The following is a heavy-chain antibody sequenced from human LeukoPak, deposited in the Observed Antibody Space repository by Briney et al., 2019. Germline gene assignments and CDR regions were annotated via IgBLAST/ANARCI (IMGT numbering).Heavy chain of an antibody. CDR2: ISYDGSNK. CDR3: AKGGANIVVVVAPRDYYGMDV. Sequence: GRSLRLSCAASGFSFSSYGMHWVRQAPDKGLEWVAVISYDGSNKYYADSVKGRFTISRDNSKNTLYLQMNSLRAEDTAVYYCAKGGANIVVVVAPRDYYGMDVWGQGTTVTVSS. CDR1: GFSFSSYG. D-gene: IGHD2-15*01. V-gene: IGHV3-30*18. J-gene: IGHJ6*02.